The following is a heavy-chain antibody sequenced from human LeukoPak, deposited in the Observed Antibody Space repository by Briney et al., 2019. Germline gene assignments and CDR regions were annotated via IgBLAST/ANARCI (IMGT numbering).Heavy chain of an antibody. D-gene: IGHD6-19*01. CDR3: ASGGCYNEY. J-gene: IGHJ4*02. V-gene: IGHV4-59*11. CDR2: IYYTGST. CDR1: GGSISGHY. Sequence: SETLSLTCTVSGGSISGHYWSWIRQPPGKGLEWIGYIYYTGSTNYNPSLKSRVTLSVDTSKNHFSLKLNSVTAADTAVYYCASGGCYNEYWGQETLATVSS.